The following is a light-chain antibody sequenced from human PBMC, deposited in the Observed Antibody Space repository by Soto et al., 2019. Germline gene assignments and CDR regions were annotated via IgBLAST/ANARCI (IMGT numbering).Light chain of an antibody. CDR1: QSISSW. J-gene: IGKJ1*01. V-gene: IGKV1-5*01. CDR2: DAS. CDR3: QQYNSYSPGWT. Sequence: DIQMTQSPSTLSASVGDRVTITCRASQSISSWLAWYQQKPGKAPKLLVYDASSLESGVPSRFSGSGSWKEFTLNISSLQPDDFATYYCQQYNSYSPGWTFGQGTKVDIK.